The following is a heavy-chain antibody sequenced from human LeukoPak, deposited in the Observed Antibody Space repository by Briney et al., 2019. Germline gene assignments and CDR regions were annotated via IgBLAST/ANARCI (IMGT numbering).Heavy chain of an antibody. D-gene: IGHD3-10*01. J-gene: IGHJ4*02. CDR2: IYYSGSP. Sequence: SETLSLTCTVSGGSISSGCYYWGWIRQPPGKGLEWLGSIYYSGSPYYNPSLKSRVTISVDTSKNQFSLKLSSVTAADTAVYYCARAQITMVRGVDYWGQGTLVTVSS. CDR3: ARAQITMVRGVDY. V-gene: IGHV4-39*01. CDR1: GGSISSGCYY.